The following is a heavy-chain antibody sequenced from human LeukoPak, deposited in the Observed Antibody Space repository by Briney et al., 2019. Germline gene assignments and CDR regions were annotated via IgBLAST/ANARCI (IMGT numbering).Heavy chain of an antibody. V-gene: IGHV1-2*02. CDR3: ARFDLWNDAFDI. J-gene: IGHJ3*02. CDR2: INPNSGGT. D-gene: IGHD1-1*01. Sequence: ASVKVSCKASGYTFTGYYMHWVRQAPGQGLEWMGWINPNSGGTNYAQKFQGRVTMTRDASISTAYMELSRLRSDDTAVYYCARFDLWNDAFDIWGQGTMVTVSS. CDR1: GYTFTGYY.